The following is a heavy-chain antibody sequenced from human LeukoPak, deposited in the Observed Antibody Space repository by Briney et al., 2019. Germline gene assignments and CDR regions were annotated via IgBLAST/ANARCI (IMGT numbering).Heavy chain of an antibody. V-gene: IGHV4-4*07. J-gene: IGHJ3*02. CDR2: IYTSGST. CDR1: GGSISSYY. D-gene: IGHD3-22*01. CDR3: ARESTLRYYDSSGYPSRITQGDAFDI. Sequence: SETLSLTCTVSGGSISSYYWSWIRQPAGKGLEWIGRIYTSGSTNYNPSLKSRVTMSVDTSKNQFSLKLSSVTAADTAVYYCARESTLRYYDSSGYPSRITQGDAFDIWGQGTMVTVSS.